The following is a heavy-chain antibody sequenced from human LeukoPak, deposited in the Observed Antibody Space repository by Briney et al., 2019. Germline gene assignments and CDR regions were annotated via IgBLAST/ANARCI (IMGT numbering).Heavy chain of an antibody. CDR1: GFTFGDYA. D-gene: IGHD3-9*01. Sequence: GGSLRLSCTASGFTFGDYAMSWVRQAPGKGLEWVGFIRSRAYGGTTEYAASVKGRFTISRDDSKSIAYLQMNSLKTEDTAVYYCTRHYDILTGYYPSYYCYYMDVWGKGTTVTVSS. CDR3: TRHYDILTGYYPSYYCYYMDV. V-gene: IGHV3-49*04. CDR2: IRSRAYGGTT. J-gene: IGHJ6*03.